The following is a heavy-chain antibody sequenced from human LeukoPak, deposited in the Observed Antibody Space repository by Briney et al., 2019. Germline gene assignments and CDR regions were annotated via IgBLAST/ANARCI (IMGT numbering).Heavy chain of an antibody. V-gene: IGHV4-39*07. CDR1: GGSISSSSYY. J-gene: IGHJ4*02. Sequence: PSETLSLTCTVSGGSISSSSYYWGWIRQPPGKGLEWIGSIYYSGSTYYNPSLKSRVTISVDTSKNQFSLKLSSVTAADTAVYYCARVATTGYFDYWGQGTLVIVSS. D-gene: IGHD4-17*01. CDR3: ARVATTGYFDY. CDR2: IYYSGST.